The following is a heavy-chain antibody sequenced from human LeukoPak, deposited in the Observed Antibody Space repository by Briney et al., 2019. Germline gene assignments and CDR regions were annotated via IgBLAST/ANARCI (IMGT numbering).Heavy chain of an antibody. CDR2: INPNSGGT. CDR1: GYTFTGYY. Sequence: GASVTVSFKASGYTFTGYYMHWVRQAPGQGLEWMGWINPNSGGTNYAQKFQGRVTMTRDTSISTAYMEVSRLRSDDTAVYYCAREGIAAAGTDYWGQGTLVTVSS. CDR3: AREGIAAAGTDY. D-gene: IGHD6-13*01. V-gene: IGHV1-2*02. J-gene: IGHJ4*02.